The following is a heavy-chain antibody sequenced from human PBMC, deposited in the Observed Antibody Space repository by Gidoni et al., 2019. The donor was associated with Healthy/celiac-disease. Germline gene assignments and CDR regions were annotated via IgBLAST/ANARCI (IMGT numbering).Heavy chain of an antibody. Sequence: QVQLVQSGAEVKKPGSSVKVSCKASGGTFSSYTISWVRQAPGQGLEWMGRIIPILGIANYAQKFQGRVTITADKSTSTAYMKLSSLRSEDTAVYYCARGRRTESGFFDIWGQGTMVTVSS. V-gene: IGHV1-69*02. D-gene: IGHD2-2*01. J-gene: IGHJ3*02. CDR2: IIPILGIA. CDR1: GGTFSSYT. CDR3: ARGRRTESGFFDI.